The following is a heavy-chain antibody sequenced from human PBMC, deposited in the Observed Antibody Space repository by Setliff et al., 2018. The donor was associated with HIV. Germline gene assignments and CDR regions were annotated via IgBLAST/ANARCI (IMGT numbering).Heavy chain of an antibody. V-gene: IGHV1-69*13. Sequence: SVKVSCKASGYPFSSYAITWVRQAPGQGLEWLGGIIPMFGTANYAQRFLGRITMTADDSTSTAYMELSSLRPEDTAIYYCARSKDTSGYYAYWGQGTLVTAPQ. D-gene: IGHD3-22*01. CDR3: ARSKDTSGYYAY. CDR1: GYPFSSYA. CDR2: IIPMFGTA. J-gene: IGHJ4*02.